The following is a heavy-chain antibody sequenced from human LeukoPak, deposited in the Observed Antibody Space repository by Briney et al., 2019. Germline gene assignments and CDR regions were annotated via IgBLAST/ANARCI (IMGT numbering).Heavy chain of an antibody. CDR1: GFTFTSSA. CDR2: IVVGSGNT. Sequence: GASVKVSCKASGFTFTSSAVQWVRQARGQRLEWIGWIVVGSGNTNYAQKFQERVTITRGMSTSTAYMELSSLRSEDTAVYYCAAVYSQELRFPPNWLDPWGQGTLVTVSS. D-gene: IGHD3-3*01. V-gene: IGHV1-58*01. J-gene: IGHJ5*02. CDR3: AAVYSQELRFPPNWLDP.